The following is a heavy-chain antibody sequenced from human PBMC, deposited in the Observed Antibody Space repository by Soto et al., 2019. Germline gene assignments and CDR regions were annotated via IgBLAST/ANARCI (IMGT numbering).Heavy chain of an antibody. CDR3: ARIAVFGTVSVANWFYP. CDR1: GFTFSGSA. V-gene: IGHV3-73*01. J-gene: IGHJ5*02. CDR2: IRSKANSYAT. D-gene: IGHD6-13*01. Sequence: GESLKISWAASGFTFSGSAMHWVRQASGKGLEWVGRIRSKANSYATAYVASVKGRFTISRDDSKNTVYLQMNSLKTEDTAVYYCARIAVFGTVSVANWFYPWGQGTLVPVSS.